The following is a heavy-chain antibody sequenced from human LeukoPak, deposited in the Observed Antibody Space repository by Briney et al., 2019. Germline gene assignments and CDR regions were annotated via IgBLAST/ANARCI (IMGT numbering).Heavy chain of an antibody. CDR2: IWYDGSNK. Sequence: QSGGSLRLSCAASGFTFSSYGMHWVRQALGKGLEWVAVIWYDGSNKYYADSVKGRFTISRDNSKNTLYLQMNSLRAEDTAVYYCARDPQFISGLDYWGQGTLVTVSS. D-gene: IGHD6-25*01. CDR1: GFTFSSYG. CDR3: ARDPQFISGLDY. J-gene: IGHJ4*02. V-gene: IGHV3-33*01.